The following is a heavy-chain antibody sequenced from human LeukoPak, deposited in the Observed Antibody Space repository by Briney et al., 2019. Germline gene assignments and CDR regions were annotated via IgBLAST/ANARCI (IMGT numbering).Heavy chain of an antibody. CDR3: ARVGDIVVVPAAIIVSYYYYYMDV. Sequence: ASVKVSCKASGYTFTSYGISWVRQAPGQGLEWMGWISAYNGNTNYAQKLQGRVTMTTDTSTSTAYMELRSLRSDDTAVYYCARVGDIVVVPAAIIVSYYYYYMDVWGKGTTVTVSS. CDR1: GYTFTSYG. CDR2: ISAYNGNT. J-gene: IGHJ6*03. V-gene: IGHV1-18*01. D-gene: IGHD2-2*02.